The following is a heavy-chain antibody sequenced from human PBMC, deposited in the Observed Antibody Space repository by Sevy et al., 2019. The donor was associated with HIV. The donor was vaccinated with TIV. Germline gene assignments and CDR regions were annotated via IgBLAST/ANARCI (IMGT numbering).Heavy chain of an antibody. Sequence: ASVKVSCRASGYTFTGYYTHWVRQAPGQGLEWMGWINPNSGGANYAQKFQGRVTMTRDTSISTAYMELSRLRSDDTAIYYCAKNYYDSGGYFSDTAAIPDYWGQGTLVTVSS. CDR3: AKNYYDSGGYFSDTAAIPDY. D-gene: IGHD3-22*01. CDR1: GYTFTGYY. V-gene: IGHV1-2*02. CDR2: INPNSGGA. J-gene: IGHJ4*02.